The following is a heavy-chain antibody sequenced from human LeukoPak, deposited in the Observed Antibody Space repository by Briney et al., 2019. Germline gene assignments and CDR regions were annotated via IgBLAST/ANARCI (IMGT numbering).Heavy chain of an antibody. CDR1: GGSMSSNY. CDR3: ARDFSSSSTVYYYYYMDV. J-gene: IGHJ6*03. V-gene: IGHV4-59*12. Sequence: PSETVSLTCTVSGGSMSSNYWSWIRQPPGKGLEWIGYIYYSGSTNYNPSLKSRVSISVDASKNHFSLKLSSVTAADTAIYYCARDFSSSSTVYYYYYMDVWGKGTTVTVSS. CDR2: IYYSGST. D-gene: IGHD6-6*01.